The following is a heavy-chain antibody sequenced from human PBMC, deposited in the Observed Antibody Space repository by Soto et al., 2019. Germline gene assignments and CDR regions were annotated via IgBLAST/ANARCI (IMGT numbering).Heavy chain of an antibody. CDR2: ISYDGTNK. CDR3: ARAPTRERRRTYFDY. Sequence: QVQLVESGGDVVQPGRSLRLSCVASGFTFSNYPMHWVRQAPGKGLEWVALISYDGTNKYHADSVKGRLTISRDNSKNTLYLRMDSLRAEDTAVYYCARAPTRERRRTYFDYWGQGTLVTVSS. CDR1: GFTFSNYP. J-gene: IGHJ4*02. D-gene: IGHD1-1*01. V-gene: IGHV3-30-3*01.